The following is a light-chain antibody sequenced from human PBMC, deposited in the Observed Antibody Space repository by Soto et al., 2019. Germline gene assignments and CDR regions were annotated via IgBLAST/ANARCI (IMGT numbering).Light chain of an antibody. CDR1: SSDVGGYNY. CDR3: SSFTSSGTRV. V-gene: IGLV2-14*01. Sequence: QSALTQPASVSGSPGQSITISCTGTSSDVGGYNYVSWYQQHPGKAPKVMIYEVSNRPSGVSNRFSGSKSGNTASLTISGLKVEDEADYYCSSFTSSGTRVFGTGTKLTVL. CDR2: EVS. J-gene: IGLJ1*01.